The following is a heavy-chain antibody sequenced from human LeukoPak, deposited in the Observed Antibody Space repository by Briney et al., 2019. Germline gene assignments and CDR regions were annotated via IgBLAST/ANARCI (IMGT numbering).Heavy chain of an antibody. CDR2: IYYSGST. J-gene: IGHJ4*02. V-gene: IGHV4-59*01. Sequence: SETLSLTCTVSGGSISSYYWSWIRQPPGKGLEWIGYIYYSGSTNYNPSLKSRVTMSVDTSNNRFSLKLSSVTAADTALYYCARGGWAALDYWGQGTLVTVSS. D-gene: IGHD2-15*01. CDR3: ARGGWAALDY. CDR1: GGSISSYY.